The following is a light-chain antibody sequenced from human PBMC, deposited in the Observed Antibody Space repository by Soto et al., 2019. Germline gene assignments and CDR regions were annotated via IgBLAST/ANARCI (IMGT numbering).Light chain of an antibody. CDR1: QSISKW. Sequence: IQMTQSPSTVSAAIGDRVSITCRASQSISKWLAWHQQKPGKAPKLLIYAASSLQSGVPSRFSGSGSGTDFTLTISSLQPEDFATYYCLQDYNYPRTFGGGTKVDIK. CDR3: LQDYNYPRT. J-gene: IGKJ4*01. V-gene: IGKV1-6*01. CDR2: AAS.